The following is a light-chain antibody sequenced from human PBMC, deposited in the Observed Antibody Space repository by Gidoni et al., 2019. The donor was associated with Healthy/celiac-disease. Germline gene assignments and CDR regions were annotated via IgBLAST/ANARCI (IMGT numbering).Light chain of an antibody. Sequence: DIQMTQSPSSLSASVEDRDTITCRASQSISSYLNWYQQKPGKAPKLLIYAASSLQSGVPSRFSGSGSGTDFTLTISSLQPEDFATYYCQQSYSTPWTFGQXTKVEIK. V-gene: IGKV1-39*01. J-gene: IGKJ1*01. CDR3: QQSYSTPWT. CDR2: AAS. CDR1: QSISSY.